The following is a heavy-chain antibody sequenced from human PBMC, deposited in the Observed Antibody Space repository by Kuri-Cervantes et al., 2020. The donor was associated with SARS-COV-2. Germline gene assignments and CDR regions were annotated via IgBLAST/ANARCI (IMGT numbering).Heavy chain of an antibody. CDR3: ARAGTSGSYLGY. CDR2: ISWNSGSI. J-gene: IGHJ4*02. D-gene: IGHD1-26*01. Sequence: GGSLRLSCAASGITFSSYAMSWVRQAPGKGLEWVSGISWNSGSIGYADSVKGRFTISRDNAKNSLYLQMNSLRAEDTAFYYCARAGTSGSYLGYWGQGTLVTVSS. CDR1: GITFSSYA. V-gene: IGHV3-20*04.